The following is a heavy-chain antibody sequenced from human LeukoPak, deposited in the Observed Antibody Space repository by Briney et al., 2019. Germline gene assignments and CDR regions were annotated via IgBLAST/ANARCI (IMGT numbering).Heavy chain of an antibody. V-gene: IGHV3-48*03. CDR2: ISSSGSTI. D-gene: IGHD3-9*01. CDR1: GFTFSSYE. CDR3: APTLLRYFDWTPGGGFDY. Sequence: GGSLRLSCAASGFTFSSYEMNWVRQAPGKGLEWVSYISSSGSTIYYADSVKGRFTISRDNSKNTLYLQMNSLRAEDTAVYYCAPTLLRYFDWTPGGGFDYWGQGTLVTVSS. J-gene: IGHJ4*02.